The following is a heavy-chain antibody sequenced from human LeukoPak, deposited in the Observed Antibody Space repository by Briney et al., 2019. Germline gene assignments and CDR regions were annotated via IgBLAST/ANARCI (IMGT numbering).Heavy chain of an antibody. Sequence: ASVKVSCKASGYTFTSYSLHWVRQAPGQWLDSMGWINPNSGGTNYAQKFQGRVTMTRDTSISTAYMELSRLRSDDTAVYYCARGRLERSPEDYWGQGTLVTVSS. CDR2: INPNSGGT. CDR3: ARGRLERSPEDY. D-gene: IGHD1-1*01. V-gene: IGHV1-2*02. J-gene: IGHJ4*02. CDR1: GYTFTSYS.